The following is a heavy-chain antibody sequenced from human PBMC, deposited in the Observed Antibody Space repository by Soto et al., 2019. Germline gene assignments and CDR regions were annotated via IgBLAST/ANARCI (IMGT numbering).Heavy chain of an antibody. CDR1: GFTFSDYY. V-gene: IGHV3-11*01. J-gene: IGHJ4*02. CDR3: ARDPPRDDFWSGTKQWKPVPFDY. CDR2: ISSSGSTI. D-gene: IGHD3-3*01. Sequence: GGSLRLSCAASGFTFSDYYMSWIRQAPGKGLEWVSYISSSGSTIYYADSVKDRFTISRDNAKNSLYLQMNSLRAEDTAVYYCARDPPRDDFWSGTKQWKPVPFDYWGQGTLVTVSS.